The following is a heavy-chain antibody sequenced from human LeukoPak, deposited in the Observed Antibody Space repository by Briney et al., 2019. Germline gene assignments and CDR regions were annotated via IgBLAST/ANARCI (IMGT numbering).Heavy chain of an antibody. J-gene: IGHJ4*02. CDR2: ISGSGGST. CDR3: AKIGEGNYGEYYFDY. V-gene: IGHV3-23*01. D-gene: IGHD3-10*01. CDR1: GFTFSSYA. Sequence: GGSLRLSCAASGFTFSSYAMSWVRQAPGKGLEWVSAISGSGGSTYYADSVKGRFTISRDNSKNTLHLQMNSLRAEDTAVYYCAKIGEGNYGEYYFDYWGQGTLVTVSS.